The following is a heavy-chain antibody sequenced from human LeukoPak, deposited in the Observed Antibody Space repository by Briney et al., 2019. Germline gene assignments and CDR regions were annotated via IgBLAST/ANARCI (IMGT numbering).Heavy chain of an antibody. V-gene: IGHV1-24*01. D-gene: IGHD5-18*01. Sequence: ASVKVSCKVSGYTLTELSMHWVRQAPGKGLGWMGGFDPEDGETIYAQKFQGRVTMTEDTSTDTAYMELSSLRSEDTAVYYCATDLKLQLWLGLWGQGTLVTVS. CDR1: GYTLTELS. J-gene: IGHJ4*02. CDR2: FDPEDGET. CDR3: ATDLKLQLWLGL.